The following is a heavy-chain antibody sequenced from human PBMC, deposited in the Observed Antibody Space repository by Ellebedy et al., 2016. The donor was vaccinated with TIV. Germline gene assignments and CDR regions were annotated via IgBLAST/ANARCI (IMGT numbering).Heavy chain of an antibody. Sequence: PGGSLRLSCAASGFTVSSNYMSWVRQAPGKGLEWVSVIYSGGSTYYADSVKGRFTISRDNSKNTLYLQMSSLRAEDTAVYYCARPESDSGWYLYFDLWGRGTLVTVSS. V-gene: IGHV3-66*04. CDR3: ARPESDSGWYLYFDL. D-gene: IGHD6-19*01. CDR1: GFTVSSNY. CDR2: IYSGGST. J-gene: IGHJ2*01.